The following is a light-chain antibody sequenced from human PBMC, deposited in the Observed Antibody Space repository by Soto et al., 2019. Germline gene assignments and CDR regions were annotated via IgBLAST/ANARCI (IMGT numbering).Light chain of an antibody. J-gene: IGKJ1*01. V-gene: IGKV3-20*01. Sequence: EIVLTQSPGTLSLSPGDRATLSCRASESVNSRYLAWYQQKPGQAPRLLIYGASSRATGIPDRFSGSGSGTDFTLTISRLEPEDFAVYYCQQYGSSPRTFGQGTKVEIK. CDR3: QQYGSSPRT. CDR2: GAS. CDR1: ESVNSRY.